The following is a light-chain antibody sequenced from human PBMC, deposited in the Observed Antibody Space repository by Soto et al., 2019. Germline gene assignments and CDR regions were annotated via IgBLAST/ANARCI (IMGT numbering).Light chain of an antibody. Sequence: DIQMTQSPSSLSASVGDRVTIPCRASQNITTYLNWYQQKPGKAPKLLIYGASSLQNGVPSRFRGSGAGTDFTLTISSLQPEDFATYYCHQGYSTLTWTFGQGTKVELK. CDR2: GAS. J-gene: IGKJ1*01. V-gene: IGKV1-39*01. CDR3: HQGYSTLTWT. CDR1: QNITTY.